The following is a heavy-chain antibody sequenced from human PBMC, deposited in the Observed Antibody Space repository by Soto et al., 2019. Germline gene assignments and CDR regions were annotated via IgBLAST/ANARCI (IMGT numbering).Heavy chain of an antibody. CDR1: GFTFSSYA. Sequence: PGGSLRLSCAASGFTFSSYAMSWVRQAPGKGLEWVSAISGSGGSTYYADSVKGRVTISIDNSKNTLNLEMSSPRDEDTAVYYCAKDGREYSSSSNVDYWGQGT. J-gene: IGHJ4*02. CDR2: ISGSGGST. CDR3: AKDGREYSSSSNVDY. V-gene: IGHV3-23*01. D-gene: IGHD6-6*01.